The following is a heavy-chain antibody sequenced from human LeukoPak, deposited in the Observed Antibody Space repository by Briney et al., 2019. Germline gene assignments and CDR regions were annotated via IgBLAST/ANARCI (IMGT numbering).Heavy chain of an antibody. D-gene: IGHD6-13*01. CDR3: AKPGKKRYSSTWDFDY. V-gene: IGHV3-23*01. CDR2: ISDGAGRT. Sequence: PGGSLRLSCAASGFTFSNYAMSWVRQAPGKGLEWVSVISDGAGRTYYADSVKGRLTISRDNSKNTLYLQMNSLRAEDTAVYYCAKPGKKRYSSTWDFDYWGQGTLVTVSS. J-gene: IGHJ4*02. CDR1: GFTFSNYA.